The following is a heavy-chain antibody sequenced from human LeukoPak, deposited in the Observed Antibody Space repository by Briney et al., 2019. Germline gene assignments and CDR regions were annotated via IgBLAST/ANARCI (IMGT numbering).Heavy chain of an antibody. CDR2: ISGGGGGT. CDR3: AKSVEHSNYRKFHD. Sequence: GGSLRLSCAASGFIFSNYAMSWVRQAPGKGPEWVSGISGGGGGTYYADSGKGRFTISRANSKNTLYLQMKSLRVDDTAVYYCAKSVEHSNYRKFHDWGQGTLVTVSS. CDR1: GFIFSNYA. D-gene: IGHD4-11*01. V-gene: IGHV3-23*01. J-gene: IGHJ4*02.